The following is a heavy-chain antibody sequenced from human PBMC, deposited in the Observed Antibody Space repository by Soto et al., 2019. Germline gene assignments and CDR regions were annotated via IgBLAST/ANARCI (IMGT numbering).Heavy chain of an antibody. V-gene: IGHV1-3*01. J-gene: IGHJ3*02. Sequence: GASVKVSCKASGYTFTSYAMHWVRQAPGQRLEWMGWINADNGNTKYSQKFQGRVTMTRDTSVSTAYMELSSLRSEDTAVYYCYNPYVDTAMVDDAFDIWGQGTMVTVSS. CDR1: GYTFTSYA. D-gene: IGHD5-18*01. CDR2: INADNGNT. CDR3: YNPYVDTAMVDDAFDI.